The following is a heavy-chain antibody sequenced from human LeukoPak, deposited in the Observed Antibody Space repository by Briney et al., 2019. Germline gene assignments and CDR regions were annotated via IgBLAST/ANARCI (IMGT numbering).Heavy chain of an antibody. CDR1: GFTFDDYA. Sequence: GGSLGLSFAASGFTFDDYAMHWFRQAPGKGLEWVSGIIWNSGSIGYADSVKGRFTISRDNAKNSLYLQMNSLRAEDTALYYCAKGWWEPRYYFDYWGQGTLVTVSS. CDR3: AKGWWEPRYYFDY. V-gene: IGHV3-9*01. CDR2: IIWNSGSI. D-gene: IGHD2-15*01. J-gene: IGHJ4*02.